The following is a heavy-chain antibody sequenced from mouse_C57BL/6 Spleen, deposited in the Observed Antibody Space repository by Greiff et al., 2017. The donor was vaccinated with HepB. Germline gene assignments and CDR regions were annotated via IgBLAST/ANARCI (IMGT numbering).Heavy chain of an antibody. J-gene: IGHJ2*01. CDR2: IYPRSGNT. CDR1: GYTFTSYG. Sequence: QVQLQQSGAELARPGASVKLSCKASGYTFTSYGISWVKQRTGQGLEWIGEIYPRSGNTYYNEKFKGKATLTADKSSSTAYMELRSLTSEDSAVYFCARSGYYSNYVGGYFDYWGQGTTLTVSS. CDR3: ARSGYYSNYVGGYFDY. D-gene: IGHD2-5*01. V-gene: IGHV1-81*01.